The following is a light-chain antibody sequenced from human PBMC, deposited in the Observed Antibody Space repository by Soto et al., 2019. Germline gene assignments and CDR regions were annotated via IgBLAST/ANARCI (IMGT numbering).Light chain of an antibody. V-gene: IGLV3-21*04. Sequence: SYELTQPPSVSVAPGKTARITCGGNNIGSKSVHWYQQRPGQAPVLVTSYDSDRPSGIPERFSGSNSGNTATLTISRVEAGDEADYYCQVWDTSSDLGVFGGGTKVTVL. CDR1: NIGSKS. J-gene: IGLJ3*02. CDR2: YDS. CDR3: QVWDTSSDLGV.